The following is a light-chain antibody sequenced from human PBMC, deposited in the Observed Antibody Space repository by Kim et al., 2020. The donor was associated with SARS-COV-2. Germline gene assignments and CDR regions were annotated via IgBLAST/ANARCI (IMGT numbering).Light chain of an antibody. J-gene: IGLJ3*02. Sequence: SVSPAPTAHFTCSGDTLGDKYIFWYQQKSAQSPVLVIYQNYKRPSGIPERFSGSNSGNTATLTISGTQAMDEADYYCQAWDFNRVFGRGTQLTVL. CDR2: QNY. V-gene: IGLV3-1*01. CDR3: QAWDFNRV. CDR1: TLGDKY.